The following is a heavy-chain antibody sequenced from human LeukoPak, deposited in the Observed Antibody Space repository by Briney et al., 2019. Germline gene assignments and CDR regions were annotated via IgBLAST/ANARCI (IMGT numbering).Heavy chain of an antibody. D-gene: IGHD3-9*01. Sequence: GASVKVSCKASGYTFTSYGISWVRQAPGQGLEWMGWISAYNGNTNYAQKLQGRVTMTTDTSTSTAYMELRSLRSDDTAVYYCARVRGELRYFDRLFSSVLFDYWGQGTLVTVSS. CDR3: ARVRGELRYFDRLFSSVLFDY. V-gene: IGHV1-18*01. CDR2: ISAYNGNT. J-gene: IGHJ4*02. CDR1: GYTFTSYG.